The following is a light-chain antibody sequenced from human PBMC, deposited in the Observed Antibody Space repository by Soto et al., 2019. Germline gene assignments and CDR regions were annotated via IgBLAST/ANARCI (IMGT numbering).Light chain of an antibody. CDR2: EVN. V-gene: IGLV2-14*01. CDR3: ASYTSTTTLVV. CDR1: SSDIGRYNF. Sequence: QSALTQPASVSGSPGQSITISCTGTSSDIGRYNFVSWYQQHPGKAPRLVISEVNKRPSGVSNRFSGSKSGNTASLTISGLQADDEAIYYCASYTSTTTLVVFGGGTQLTVL. J-gene: IGLJ7*01.